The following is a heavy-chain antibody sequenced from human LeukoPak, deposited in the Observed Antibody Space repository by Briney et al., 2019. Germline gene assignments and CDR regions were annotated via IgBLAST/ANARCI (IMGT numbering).Heavy chain of an antibody. Sequence: SQTLSLTCSVSVHSIRSGSYYWSWSPRPAGKGLEWNGRIYTSGSTNYNPSLKSRVTISVDTSKNQFSLKLSSVTAADTAVYYCARVYYSSSYDYWYFDLWGRGTLVTVSS. V-gene: IGHV4-61*02. D-gene: IGHD6-13*01. J-gene: IGHJ2*01. CDR3: ARVYYSSSYDYWYFDL. CDR1: VHSIRSGSYY. CDR2: IYTSGST.